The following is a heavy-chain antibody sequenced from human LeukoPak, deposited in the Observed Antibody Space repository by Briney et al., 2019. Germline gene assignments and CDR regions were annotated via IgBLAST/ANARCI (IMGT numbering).Heavy chain of an antibody. CDR2: ISGGSEST. D-gene: IGHD1-26*01. Sequence: GGSLRLSCVASGFTFSIYAMTWVRQASGKGLEWVSGISGGSESTYYADSVKGRFTISRDNSKNTLYMETNNLRGADTAVYYCAKGWTAVGSWGQGTRVTVSS. CDR3: AKGWTAVGS. V-gene: IGHV3-23*01. CDR1: GFTFSIYA. J-gene: IGHJ5*02.